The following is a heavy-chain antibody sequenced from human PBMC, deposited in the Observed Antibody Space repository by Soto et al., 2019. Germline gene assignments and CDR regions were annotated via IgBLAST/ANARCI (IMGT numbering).Heavy chain of an antibody. J-gene: IGHJ4*02. Sequence: GALRLSCAASGFIFKMYWMHWVRQSPGKGLVWISRIYNDGTYSDYADSVRGRFTISRDNVNDTLYLQMNNLRAEDSGLYYCTRGPRPISTGTGAYWGQGTQVTVSS. V-gene: IGHV3-74*01. CDR3: TRGPRPISTGTGAY. CDR2: IYNDGTYS. D-gene: IGHD3-10*01. CDR1: GFIFKMYW.